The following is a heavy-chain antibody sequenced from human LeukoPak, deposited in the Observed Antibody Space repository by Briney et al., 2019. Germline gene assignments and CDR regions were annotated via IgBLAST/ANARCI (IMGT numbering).Heavy chain of an antibody. CDR2: ISAYNGDT. Sequence: ASVKVSCKASGYTFTSYGISWVRQAPGQGLEWMGWISAYNGDTNYAQKLQGRVTMTTDTSTSTAYMELRSLRPDDTAVYYCARVYYYYDSSGILTLYFDYWGQGTLVTVSS. J-gene: IGHJ4*02. V-gene: IGHV1-18*01. CDR1: GYTFTSYG. D-gene: IGHD3-22*01. CDR3: ARVYYYYDSSGILTLYFDY.